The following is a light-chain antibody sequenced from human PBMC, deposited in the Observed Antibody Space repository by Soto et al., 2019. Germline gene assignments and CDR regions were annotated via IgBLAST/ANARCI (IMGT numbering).Light chain of an antibody. CDR2: GAS. CDR1: QSVSSSY. Sequence: EIVLTQSPGTLSLSPGDRATLSCRASQSVSSSYLAWYQQKPGQAPRLLIYGASSRATGIPDRFSGSGSGTDFTLTINRLEPEDYAVYYCQQYGSSPNTFGQGTQVEIE. V-gene: IGKV3-20*01. J-gene: IGKJ2*01. CDR3: QQYGSSPNT.